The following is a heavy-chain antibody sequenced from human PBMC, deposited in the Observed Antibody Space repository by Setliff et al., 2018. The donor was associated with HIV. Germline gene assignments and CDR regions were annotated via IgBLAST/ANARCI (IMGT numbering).Heavy chain of an antibody. J-gene: IGHJ4*02. CDR1: GFTFKTYS. Sequence: PGGSLRLSCVGSGFTFKTYSMNWVRQAPGKGLEWVSSITYSGSHKFYADSLKGRFTISRDNSKNTLFLQMNSLRTEDTAVYYCAKNFYSSPWFPLDYWGQGTLVTVSS. V-gene: IGHV3-21*01. CDR2: ITYSGSHK. CDR3: AKNFYSSPWFPLDY. D-gene: IGHD6-19*01.